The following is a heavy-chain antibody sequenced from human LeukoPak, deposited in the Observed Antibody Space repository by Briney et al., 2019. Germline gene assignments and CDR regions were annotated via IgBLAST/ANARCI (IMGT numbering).Heavy chain of an antibody. Sequence: SETLSLTCTVSGGSISIYYCSWIRQPPGKGLEWIGYIYYSGSTNYNPSLKSRVTISVDTSKNQFSLKLSSVTAADTAVYYCARQRLGGMVATGPDDYWGQGTLVTVSS. D-gene: IGHD5-12*01. CDR2: IYYSGST. J-gene: IGHJ4*02. CDR3: ARQRLGGMVATGPDDY. V-gene: IGHV4-59*08. CDR1: GGSISIYY.